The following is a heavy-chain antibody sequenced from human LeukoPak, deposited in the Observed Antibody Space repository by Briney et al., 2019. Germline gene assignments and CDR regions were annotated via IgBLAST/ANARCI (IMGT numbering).Heavy chain of an antibody. Sequence: GEPLKISCKGSEYSFTSYWIGWVRQMPGKGLEWMGIIYPGDSDTRYSPSFQGQVTISADKSISTAYLQWSSLKASDTAMYYCARLLQRGSGRAYYYGMDVWGQGTTVTVPS. J-gene: IGHJ6*02. CDR3: ARLLQRGSGRAYYYGMDV. V-gene: IGHV5-51*01. CDR2: IYPGDSDT. CDR1: EYSFTSYW. D-gene: IGHD3-10*01.